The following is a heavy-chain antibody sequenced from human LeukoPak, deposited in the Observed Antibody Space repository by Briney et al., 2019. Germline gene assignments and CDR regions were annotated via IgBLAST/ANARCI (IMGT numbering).Heavy chain of an antibody. J-gene: IGHJ4*02. D-gene: IGHD6-13*01. CDR3: ARPLVGTGYSSSWYFNY. CDR1: GYSFISCW. CDR2: IYPGDSDT. V-gene: IGHV5-51*01. Sequence: GESLKISCKASGYSFISCWIAWVRQMPGKGLEWMGTIYPGDSDTRYSPSFQGQVTISADKSISTAYLQWSSLTASDTAMYYCARPLVGTGYSSSWYFNYWGQGTLVTVSS.